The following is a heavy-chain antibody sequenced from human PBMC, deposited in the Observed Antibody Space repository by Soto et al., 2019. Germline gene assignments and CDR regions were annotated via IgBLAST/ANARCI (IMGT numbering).Heavy chain of an antibody. CDR3: ARRYGYSFDY. Sequence: QVQLQESGPGLVKPSETLSLTCTVSGGSISSYYWSWIRQPPGKGLEWIGYIYYSGTTNDNPSLKSRVSISVDPSKNQLSLKLSSVTAADTAVYYCARRYGYSFDYWGQGTLVTVSS. CDR2: IYYSGTT. V-gene: IGHV4-59*08. CDR1: GGSISSYY. D-gene: IGHD5-18*01. J-gene: IGHJ4*02.